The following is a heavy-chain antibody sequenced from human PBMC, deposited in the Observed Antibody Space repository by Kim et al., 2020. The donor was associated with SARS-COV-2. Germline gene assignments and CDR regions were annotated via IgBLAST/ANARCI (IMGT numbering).Heavy chain of an antibody. CDR2: IYYSGST. CDR1: GGSISSGGYY. V-gene: IGHV4-31*03. D-gene: IGHD4-17*01. Sequence: SETLSLTCTVSGGSISSGGYYWSWFRQHPGKGLEWIGYIYYSGSTYYNPSLKSRVTISVDTSKNQFSLKLSSVTAADTAVYYCARVSGYGDYAYYYYGMDVWGQGTTVTVSS. J-gene: IGHJ6*02. CDR3: ARVSGYGDYAYYYYGMDV.